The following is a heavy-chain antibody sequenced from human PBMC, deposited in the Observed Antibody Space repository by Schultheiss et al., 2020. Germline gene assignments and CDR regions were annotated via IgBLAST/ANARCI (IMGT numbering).Heavy chain of an antibody. Sequence: SETLSLTCAVYGGSFSGYYWGWIRQPPGKGLEWIGSIYYSVSTYYNPSLKSRVTISIDTSNNQFSLKLSSVTAADTAVYYCATPYCSGGSCYPNLGYFFDYWGQGTLVTVSS. D-gene: IGHD2-15*01. CDR2: IYYSVST. CDR1: GGSFSGYY. CDR3: ATPYCSGGSCYPNLGYFFDY. J-gene: IGHJ4*02. V-gene: IGHV4-39*01.